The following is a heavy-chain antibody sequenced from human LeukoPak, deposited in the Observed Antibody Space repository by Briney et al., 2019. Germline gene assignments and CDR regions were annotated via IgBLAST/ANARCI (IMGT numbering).Heavy chain of an antibody. V-gene: IGHV1-46*01. J-gene: IGHJ5*02. Sequence: ASVKVSCKASGYTFSSYYMHWVRQAPGQGLEWMGLINPTGGSTGYAQKFQGRVTMTRDMSTSTDYMELSSLRSEDTAIYYCARDNSVGDNAWWFDPWGQGTLVTVSS. CDR1: GYTFSSYY. CDR3: ARDNSVGDNAWWFDP. D-gene: IGHD1-26*01. CDR2: INPTGGST.